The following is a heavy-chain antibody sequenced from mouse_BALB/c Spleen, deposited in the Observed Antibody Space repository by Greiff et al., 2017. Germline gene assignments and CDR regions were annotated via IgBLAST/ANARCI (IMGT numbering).Heavy chain of an antibody. V-gene: IGHV1-9*01. Sequence: QVQLQQSGAELMKPGASVKISCKATGYTFSSYWIEWVKQRPGHGLEWIGEILPGSGSTNYNEKFKGKATFTADTSSNTAYMQLSSLTSEDSAVYYCARGYGNYVDWYFDVWGAGTTVTVSS. CDR1: GYTFSSYW. D-gene: IGHD2-1*01. CDR3: ARGYGNYVDWYFDV. J-gene: IGHJ1*01. CDR2: ILPGSGST.